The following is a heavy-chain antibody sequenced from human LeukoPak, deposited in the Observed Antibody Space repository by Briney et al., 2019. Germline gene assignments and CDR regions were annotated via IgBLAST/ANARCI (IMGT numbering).Heavy chain of an antibody. CDR2: ISSSGKRI. J-gene: IGHJ4*02. D-gene: IGHD2-15*01. CDR3: ARTYCTGGNCYPGIDY. CDR1: GFTFSSYE. Sequence: GGSLRLSCAASGFTFSSYEMNWVRQAPGKGLEWISYISSSGKRIYYADSVKGRLTISRDNAKNSLYLHMNSLTAEDTAAYYCARTYCTGGNCYPGIDYWGQGTLVTVSS. V-gene: IGHV3-48*03.